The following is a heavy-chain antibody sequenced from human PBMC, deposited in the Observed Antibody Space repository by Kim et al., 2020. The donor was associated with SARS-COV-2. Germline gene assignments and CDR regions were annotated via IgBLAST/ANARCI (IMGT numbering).Heavy chain of an antibody. CDR3: ARGRTYSKLGD. J-gene: IGHJ4*02. V-gene: IGHV4-34*01. CDR2: T. Sequence: TNYNPSLKSRVTISVDTSKNQFSLKLSSVTAADTAVYYCARGRTYSKLGDWGQGTLVTVSS. D-gene: IGHD2-15*01.